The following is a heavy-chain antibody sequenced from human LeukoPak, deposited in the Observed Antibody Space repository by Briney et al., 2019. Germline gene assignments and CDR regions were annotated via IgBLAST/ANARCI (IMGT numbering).Heavy chain of an antibody. D-gene: IGHD2-21*01. V-gene: IGHV3-74*01. Sequence: GGSLRLSCAASGFSFRSYWMHWVRQAPGKGLIWVSQVNSDGSSTSYADSVKGRFTISRDNAKNTLYLQMNSLGAEDTAVYYCARESLGGGDDAFDIWGQGTMVTVSS. J-gene: IGHJ3*02. CDR3: ARESLGGGDDAFDI. CDR2: VNSDGSST. CDR1: GFSFRSYW.